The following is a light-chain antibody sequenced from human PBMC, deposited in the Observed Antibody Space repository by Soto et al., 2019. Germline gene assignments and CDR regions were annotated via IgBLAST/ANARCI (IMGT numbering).Light chain of an antibody. CDR3: QSYDSDTVI. J-gene: IGLJ2*01. V-gene: IGLV6-57*01. CDR1: SGNIASNY. Sequence: NFMLTQPHSVSESPGQTVTISCTRSSGNIASNYVQWYQQRPGSSPTIVIYEDNQRPSGVPDRFSGSIDSSSSSASLTISGLKSEDEADYYCQSYDSDTVIFGGGTKLTVL. CDR2: EDN.